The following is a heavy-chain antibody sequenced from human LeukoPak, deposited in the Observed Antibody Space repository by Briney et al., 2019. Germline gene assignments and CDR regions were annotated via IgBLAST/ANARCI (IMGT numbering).Heavy chain of an antibody. CDR3: ARVGPYDILTGYQSDAFDI. Sequence: GASVKVSCKASGGTFSSYAISWVRQAPGQGLEWMGRIIPIFGTANYAQKFQGRVTITTDESTSTAYMELRSLRSDDTAVYYCARVGPYDILTGYQSDAFDIWGQGTMVTVSS. J-gene: IGHJ3*02. V-gene: IGHV1-69*05. CDR2: IIPIFGTA. CDR1: GGTFSSYA. D-gene: IGHD3-9*01.